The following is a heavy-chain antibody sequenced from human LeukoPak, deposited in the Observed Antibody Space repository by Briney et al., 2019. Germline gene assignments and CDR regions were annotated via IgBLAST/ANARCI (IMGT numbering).Heavy chain of an antibody. D-gene: IGHD5-18*01. Sequence: QTGGSLRLSCAASGFTFSSYAMSWVRQAPGKGPEWVSAISGSGGSTYYADSVKGRFTISRDNSKNTLYLQMNSLRAEDTAVYYCAKDPLNTVMVSPTFDYWGQGTLVTVSS. CDR1: GFTFSSYA. J-gene: IGHJ4*02. CDR3: AKDPLNTVMVSPTFDY. V-gene: IGHV3-23*01. CDR2: ISGSGGST.